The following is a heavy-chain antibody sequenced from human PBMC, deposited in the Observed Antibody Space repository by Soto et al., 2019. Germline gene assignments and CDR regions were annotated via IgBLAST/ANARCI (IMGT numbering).Heavy chain of an antibody. CDR2: ISGNSGTT. CDR1: GFTFSSSA. V-gene: IGHV3-23*01. D-gene: IGHD6-13*01. J-gene: IGHJ4*02. Sequence: EVQLLESGGGLVQPGGSLRLSCAASGFTFSSSAMTWVRQAPGKGLEWVSFISGNSGTTYFAYSVKGRFTISRDNSKSTLYLQMNSLRAEDTALYYCAKASSISWGVFDYWGQGTLITVSS. CDR3: AKASSISWGVFDY.